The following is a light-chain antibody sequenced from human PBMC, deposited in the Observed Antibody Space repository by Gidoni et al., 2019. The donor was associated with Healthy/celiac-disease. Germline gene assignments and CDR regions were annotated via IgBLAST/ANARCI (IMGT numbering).Light chain of an antibody. V-gene: IGKV3-20*01. CDR2: GAS. Sequence: EIVLTQSPGTLSLSPGERATLSCRASQSVSSSYLAWYQQKPGQAPRLLIYGASSRATGIPDRFSGSGSGTDFTLTISRLEPEDFAVYYCQQYGSSRRTFXXXTKLEIK. CDR3: QQYGSSRRT. J-gene: IGKJ2*01. CDR1: QSVSSSY.